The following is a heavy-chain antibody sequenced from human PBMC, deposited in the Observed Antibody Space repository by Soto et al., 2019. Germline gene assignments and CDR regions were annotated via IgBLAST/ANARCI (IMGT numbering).Heavy chain of an antibody. D-gene: IGHD6-19*01. CDR2: INHSGST. CDR1: GGSFSGYY. Sequence: SETLSLTCAVYGGSFSGYYWSWIRQPPGKGLEWIGEINHSGSTNYNPSLKSRVTISVDTSKNQFSLKLSSVTAADTAVYYCARRVGRYSSGWKYAFDIWGQGTMVTVSS. J-gene: IGHJ3*02. CDR3: ARRVGRYSSGWKYAFDI. V-gene: IGHV4-34*01.